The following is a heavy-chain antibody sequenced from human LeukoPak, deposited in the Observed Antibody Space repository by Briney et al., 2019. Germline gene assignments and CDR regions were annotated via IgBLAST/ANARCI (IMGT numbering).Heavy chain of an antibody. V-gene: IGHV3-23*01. J-gene: IGHJ2*01. CDR1: GFTFSSYA. CDR2: ISSSGGST. D-gene: IGHD3-10*01. CDR3: AKDAGYGSGSYEYWYFDL. Sequence: GGSLRLSCAASGFTFSSYAMSWVRQAPGKGLEWVSSISSSGGSTNYADSVRGRFSISRDNSKNTLYLQMNSLRAEDTAVYYCAKDAGYGSGSYEYWYFDLWGRGTLVVVSS.